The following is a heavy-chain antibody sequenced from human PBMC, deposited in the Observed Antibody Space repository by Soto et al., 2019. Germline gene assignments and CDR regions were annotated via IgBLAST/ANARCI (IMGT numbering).Heavy chain of an antibody. CDR1: GGSISSGDYY. D-gene: IGHD3-3*01. J-gene: IGHJ6*02. Sequence: SSETLSLTCTVSGGSISSGDYYWSWIRQPPGKGLEWIGYIYYSGSTYYNPSLKSRVTISVDTSKNQFSLKLSSVTAADTAVYYCARAHITMYYYYGMDVWGQGTTVTVSS. CDR2: IYYSGST. V-gene: IGHV4-30-4*01. CDR3: ARAHITMYYYYGMDV.